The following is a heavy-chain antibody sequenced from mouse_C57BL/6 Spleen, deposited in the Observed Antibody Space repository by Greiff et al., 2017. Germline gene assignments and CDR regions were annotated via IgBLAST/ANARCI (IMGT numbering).Heavy chain of an antibody. CDR1: GYSITNGNHW. D-gene: IGHD5-1*01. CDR2: LSSSGST. J-gene: IGHJ1*03. V-gene: IGHV3-4*01. Sequence: EVHLVESGPALVKPSQTVSLTCTVTGYSITNGNHWWNWIRQVSGSKLEWIGYLSSSGSTDSNPSLNSRISITRDTSKNQLFLQLNSVTTEDIATYDCERLRRVPSHGRCFDVWGTGTTVTVSS. CDR3: ERLRRVPSHGRCFDV.